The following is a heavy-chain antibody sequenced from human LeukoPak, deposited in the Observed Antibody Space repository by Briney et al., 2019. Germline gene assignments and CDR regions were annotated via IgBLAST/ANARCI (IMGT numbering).Heavy chain of an antibody. CDR1: GFTFSSYA. CDR3: AKELAAADNPAFAY. Sequence: GGSLRLSCAASGFTFSSYAMTWVRQAPGKGLEWVSCVSGRGTFYPESVRGRFTISRDNSKNMLFLQMNSLRGDDTAVYYCAKELAAADNPAFAYWGQGILVTVSS. D-gene: IGHD6-13*01. V-gene: IGHV3-23*01. J-gene: IGHJ4*02. CDR2: VSGRGT.